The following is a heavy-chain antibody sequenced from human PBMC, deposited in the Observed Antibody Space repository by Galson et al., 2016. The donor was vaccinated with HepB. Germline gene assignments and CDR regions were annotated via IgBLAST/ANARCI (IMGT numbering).Heavy chain of an antibody. CDR3: AKESGNWNDGRFDS. CDR1: GFTLSSYA. V-gene: IGHV3-23*01. Sequence: SLRLSCATSGFTLSSYALNWVRQAPGKGLGWVSIISGSGLSTYYADSVKGRFTISRDKSKNTLYLQMNNLRVGDTAIYYCAKESGNWNDGRFDSWGQGTPVTVSS. D-gene: IGHD1-1*01. CDR2: ISGSGLST. J-gene: IGHJ5*01.